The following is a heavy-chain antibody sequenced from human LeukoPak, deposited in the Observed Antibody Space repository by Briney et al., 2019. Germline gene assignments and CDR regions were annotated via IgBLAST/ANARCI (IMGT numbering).Heavy chain of an antibody. CDR1: GFTFSNAW. Sequence: PGGSLRLSCAASGFTFSNAWMSWVRQAPGKGLEWVGRIKSKTDGGTTDYAAPVKGRFTISRDDSKNTLYLQMNSLKTEDTAVYYCTTRKLSYYYDSSGYYYDPTFDYWGQGTLVTVSS. CDR3: TTRKLSYYYDSSGYYYDPTFDY. CDR2: IKSKTDGGTT. D-gene: IGHD3-22*01. J-gene: IGHJ4*02. V-gene: IGHV3-15*01.